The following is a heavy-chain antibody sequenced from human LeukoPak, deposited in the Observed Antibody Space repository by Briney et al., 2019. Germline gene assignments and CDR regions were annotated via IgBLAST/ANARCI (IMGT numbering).Heavy chain of an antibody. D-gene: IGHD2-21*02. CDR1: GFTFGKYW. Sequence: PGGSLRLSCVASGFTFGKYWMSWVRQVPGKGPEWVANIKLDGSEKNYVDSVKGRFTISRDNAQNSMYLQMNSLRVEDTAVYYCTSWGDTTAEYFQRWGQGTLVTVSS. V-gene: IGHV3-7*01. CDR3: TSWGDTTAEYFQR. CDR2: IKLDGSEK. J-gene: IGHJ1*01.